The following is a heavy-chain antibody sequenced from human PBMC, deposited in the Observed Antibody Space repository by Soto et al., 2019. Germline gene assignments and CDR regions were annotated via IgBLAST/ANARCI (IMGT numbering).Heavy chain of an antibody. CDR2: ISRDATYR. J-gene: IGHJ4*01. CDR1: GFNVSGYS. Sequence: GGSLRLSCAVSGFNVSGYSMSWVRQAPGKGLEWVASISRDATYRYYTDSVKGRFTISRDNAKDSLYLQMSSLRGEDTAVYFCARGRGAGGGGTVFVYWGQGTLVTVSS. D-gene: IGHD3-16*01. CDR3: ARGRGAGGGGTVFVY. V-gene: IGHV3-21*01.